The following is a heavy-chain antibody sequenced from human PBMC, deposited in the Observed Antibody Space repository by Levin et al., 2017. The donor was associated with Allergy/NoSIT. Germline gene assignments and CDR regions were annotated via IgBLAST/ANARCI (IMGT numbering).Heavy chain of an antibody. CDR2: ISSSSSYI. Sequence: GESLKISCAASGFTFSSYSMNWVRQAPGKGLEWVSSISSSSSYIYYADSVKGRFTISRDNAKNSLYLQMNSLRAEDTAVYYCARDSIVVVVAATGRNYYDYYMDVWGKGTTVTVSS. D-gene: IGHD2-15*01. CDR1: GFTFSSYS. J-gene: IGHJ6*03. V-gene: IGHV3-21*01. CDR3: ARDSIVVVVAATGRNYYDYYMDV.